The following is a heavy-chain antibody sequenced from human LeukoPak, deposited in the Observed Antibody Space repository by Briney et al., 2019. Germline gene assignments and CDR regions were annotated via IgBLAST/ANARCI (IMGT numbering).Heavy chain of an antibody. D-gene: IGHD5-24*01. CDR1: GGSISSYY. J-gene: IGHJ2*01. CDR3: ARRRSRRYFDL. CDR2: INHSGST. Sequence: SETLSLTCTVSGGSISSYYWSWIRQPPGKGLEWIGEINHSGSTNYNPSLKSRVTISVDTSKNQFSLKLSSVTAADTAVYYCARRRSRRYFDLWGRGTLVTVSS. V-gene: IGHV4-34*01.